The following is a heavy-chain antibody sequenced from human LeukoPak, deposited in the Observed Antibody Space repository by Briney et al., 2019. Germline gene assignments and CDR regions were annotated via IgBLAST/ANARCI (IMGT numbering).Heavy chain of an antibody. J-gene: IGHJ4*02. V-gene: IGHV4-34*01. Sequence: SETLSLTCAVYGGSFSGYYWSWIRQPPGKRLEWIGEINHSGSTNYNPSLKSRVIISVDTSKNQFSLKLSSVTAADTAVYYCAREKDSGFDYWGQGTLVTVSS. CDR3: AREKDSGFDY. CDR1: GGSFSGYY. D-gene: IGHD6-19*01. CDR2: INHSGST.